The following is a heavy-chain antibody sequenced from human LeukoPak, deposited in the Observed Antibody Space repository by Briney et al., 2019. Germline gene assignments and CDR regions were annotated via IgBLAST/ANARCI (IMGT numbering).Heavy chain of an antibody. D-gene: IGHD1-26*01. Sequence: PPGGSLRLSCAASGFTFKKYDVTWVRQAPGKGLEWVSGIRASGGATYYADSVKGRFTISRDDSKNTLYLQMNSLRAEDTAVYYCAKDPPEWELPIDYWGQGTLVTVSS. CDR1: GFTFKKYD. J-gene: IGHJ4*02. CDR3: AKDPPEWELPIDY. V-gene: IGHV3-23*01. CDR2: IRASGGAT.